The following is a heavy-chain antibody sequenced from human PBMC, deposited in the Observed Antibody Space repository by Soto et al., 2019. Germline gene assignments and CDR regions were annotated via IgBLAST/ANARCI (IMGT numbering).Heavy chain of an antibody. V-gene: IGHV3-53*01. J-gene: IGHJ6*02. CDR1: GFTVSSNY. CDR2: IYSGGTT. Sequence: EVQLVESGGGLIQPGGSLRLSCAASGFTVSSNYMSWVRQAPGKGLEWVSVIYSGGTTYYADSVKGRFTISRDNSKNTVYLQMNNLRAEDTAVYYCARDRTVIHYGMDVRGPGTTVTVSS. D-gene: IGHD4-17*01. CDR3: ARDRTVIHYGMDV.